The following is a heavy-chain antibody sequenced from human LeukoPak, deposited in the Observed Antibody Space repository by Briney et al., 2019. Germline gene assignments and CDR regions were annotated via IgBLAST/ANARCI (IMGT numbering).Heavy chain of an antibody. CDR1: GFTFSNYA. V-gene: IGHV3-23*01. Sequence: GGSLRLSCVGAGFTFSNYAMTWVRQAPGKGLGWVSGISGSGDRTYYADSVKGRFTISRDNSKNTLYLQMNSLADDDSAVYYCAKDRIPVAGRQDIWDYWGQGTLVTVSS. CDR2: ISGSGDRT. J-gene: IGHJ4*02. D-gene: IGHD6-19*01. CDR3: AKDRIPVAGRQDIWDY.